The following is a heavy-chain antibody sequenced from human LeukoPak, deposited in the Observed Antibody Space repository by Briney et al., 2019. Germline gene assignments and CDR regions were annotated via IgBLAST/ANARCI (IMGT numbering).Heavy chain of an antibody. V-gene: IGHV1-18*01. CDR1: GYTFTSYG. D-gene: IGHD6-13*01. J-gene: IGHJ4*02. CDR2: ISAYNGNT. Sequence: GASVKVSCKASGYTFTSYGISRVRQAPGQGLEWMGWISAYNGNTNYTQKLQGRVTMNTDTSTSTAYMELRSLRSDDTAVYYCARVGLSSRRVGMFDYWGQGTLVTVSS. CDR3: ARVGLSSRRVGMFDY.